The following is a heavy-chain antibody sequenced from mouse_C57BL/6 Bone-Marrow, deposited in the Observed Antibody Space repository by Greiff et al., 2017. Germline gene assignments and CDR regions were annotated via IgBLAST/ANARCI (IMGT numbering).Heavy chain of an antibody. V-gene: IGHV1-76*01. J-gene: IGHJ4*01. D-gene: IGHD1-1*01. CDR1: GYTFTDYY. CDR2: IYPGSGNT. CDR3: ARGVVATPYAMDY. Sequence: VQLQESGAELVRPGASVKLSCKASGYTFTDYYINWVKQRPGQGLEWIARIYPGSGNTYYNEKFKGKATLTAEKSSSTAYMQLSSLTSEDSAVYFCARGVVATPYAMDYWGQGTSVTVSS.